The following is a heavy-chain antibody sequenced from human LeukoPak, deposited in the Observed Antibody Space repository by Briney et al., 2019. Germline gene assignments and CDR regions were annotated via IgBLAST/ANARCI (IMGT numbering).Heavy chain of an antibody. CDR3: ARARNYYDSSGFYYEGDAFDI. CDR2: IFHTGST. J-gene: IGHJ3*02. D-gene: IGHD3-22*01. CDR1: GASIIGPKW. V-gene: IGHV4-4*02. Sequence: SGTLSLTCTVSGASIIGPKWWNWVRLSPGKGMEWIGEIFHTGSTHYNPSLKSRVTISVDTSKNQFSLKLSSVTAADTAVYYCARARNYYDSSGFYYEGDAFDIWGQGTMVTVSS.